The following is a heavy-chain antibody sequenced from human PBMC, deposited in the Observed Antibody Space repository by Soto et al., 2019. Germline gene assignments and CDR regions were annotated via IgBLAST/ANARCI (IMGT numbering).Heavy chain of an antibody. D-gene: IGHD6-13*01. Sequence: SETLSLTCAVYGGSFSGYYSSWIRQPPGKGLEWIGEIIHSGSTNYNPSLKSRVTISVDTSKNQSSLKLSSVTAADTAVYYCARGQAAAGYYYYYGLDVWGQGTTVTVSS. J-gene: IGHJ6*02. V-gene: IGHV4-34*01. CDR1: GGSFSGYY. CDR2: IIHSGST. CDR3: ARGQAAAGYYYYYGLDV.